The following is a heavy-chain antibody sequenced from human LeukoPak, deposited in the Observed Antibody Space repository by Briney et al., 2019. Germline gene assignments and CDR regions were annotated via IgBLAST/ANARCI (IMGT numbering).Heavy chain of an antibody. CDR3: ARGPATTTDGPSDY. D-gene: IGHD5-24*01. CDR1: GYTFTSYD. CDR2: MNPNSGNT. J-gene: IGHJ4*02. V-gene: IGHV1-8*01. Sequence: GASVKVSCKASGYTFTSYDINWVRQATGQGLEWMGWMNPNSGNTGYAQKFQGRVTMTRNTSISTAYMELSSLRSEDTAVYYCARGPATTTDGPSDYWGQGTLVTFSS.